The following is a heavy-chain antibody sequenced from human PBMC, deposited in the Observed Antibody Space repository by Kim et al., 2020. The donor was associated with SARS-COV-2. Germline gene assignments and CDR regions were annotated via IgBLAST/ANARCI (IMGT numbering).Heavy chain of an antibody. CDR3: ARERARGHDYGNYCFDY. CDR1: GFTFSDHY. Sequence: GGSLRLSCAASGFTFSDHYMDWVRQAPGKGLEWVGRTRNKANSYTTEYAASVKGRFTISRDDSKNSLYLQMNSLKTEDTAVYYCARERARGHDYGNYCFDYWGQGTLVTVSS. CDR2: TRNKANSYTT. D-gene: IGHD4-17*01. V-gene: IGHV3-72*01. J-gene: IGHJ4*02.